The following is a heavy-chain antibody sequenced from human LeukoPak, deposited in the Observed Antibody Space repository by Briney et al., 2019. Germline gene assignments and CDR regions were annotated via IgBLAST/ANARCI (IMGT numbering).Heavy chain of an antibody. D-gene: IGHD6-13*01. J-gene: IGHJ4*02. CDR3: ARDSLSWYDY. Sequence: PGGSLRLSCAASGFMFSSSEMTWVRQGPGMRLEWVSYISSSSSTIYYADSVKGRFTISRDNAKNSLYLQMNSLRDEDTAVYYCARDSLSWYDYWGQGTLVTVSS. V-gene: IGHV3-48*03. CDR2: ISSSSSTI. CDR1: GFMFSSSE.